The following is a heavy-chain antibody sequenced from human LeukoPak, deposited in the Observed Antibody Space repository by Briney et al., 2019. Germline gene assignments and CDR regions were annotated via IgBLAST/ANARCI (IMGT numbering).Heavy chain of an antibody. CDR1: GFTFSSYA. V-gene: IGHV3-23*01. Sequence: GGSLRFSCAASGFTFSSYAMTWVRQAPGKGLEWVSSISGYGDTTYYPDSVKGRFTISRDNSKNTLYLQMNSLRAEDTAVYYCAKEVNSASDHWGQGTLVTVSS. CDR3: AKEVNSASDH. J-gene: IGHJ4*02. CDR2: ISGYGDTT. D-gene: IGHD1-26*01.